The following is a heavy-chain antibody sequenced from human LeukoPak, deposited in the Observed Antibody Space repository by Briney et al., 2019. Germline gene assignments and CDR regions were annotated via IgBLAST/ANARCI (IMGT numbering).Heavy chain of an antibody. CDR3: ASTKGMDV. CDR1: GLPFSTYT. J-gene: IGHJ6*02. Sequence: GGSLRLSCAASGLPFSTYTMNWVRQAPGKGLEWVSSISSTSSTIYYADSVKGRFTISRDNAKNSVFLQMNSLRDEDTAVYYCASTKGMDVWGHGTTVTVSS. D-gene: IGHD2-8*01. CDR2: ISSTSSTI. V-gene: IGHV3-48*02.